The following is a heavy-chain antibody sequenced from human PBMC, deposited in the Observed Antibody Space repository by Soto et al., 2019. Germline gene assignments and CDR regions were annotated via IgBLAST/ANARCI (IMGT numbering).Heavy chain of an antibody. V-gene: IGHV3-30-3*01. CDR1: GFTFSSYA. J-gene: IGHJ3*02. CDR2: ISYDGSNK. Sequence: GGSLRLSCAASGFTFSSYAMHWVRQAPGKGLEWVAVISYDGSNKYYADSVKGRFTISRDNSKNTLYLQMNSLRAEDTAVYHCASLYYYGSGSYYTDAFDIWGQGTMVTVSS. CDR3: ASLYYYGSGSYYTDAFDI. D-gene: IGHD3-10*01.